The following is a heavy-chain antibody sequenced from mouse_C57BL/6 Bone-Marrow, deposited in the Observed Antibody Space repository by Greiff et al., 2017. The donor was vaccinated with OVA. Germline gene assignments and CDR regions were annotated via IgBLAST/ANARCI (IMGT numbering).Heavy chain of an antibody. Sequence: SGAELVRPGASVTLSCKASGYTFTDYEMHWVKQTPVHGLEWIGAIDPETGGTAYNQKFKGKAILTADKSSSTAYMELRSLTSEDSAVYYCTRWLLFYFDYWGQGTSVTVSS. D-gene: IGHD2-3*01. CDR1: GYTFTDYE. CDR2: IDPETGGT. CDR3: TRWLLFYFDY. V-gene: IGHV1-15*01. J-gene: IGHJ4*01.